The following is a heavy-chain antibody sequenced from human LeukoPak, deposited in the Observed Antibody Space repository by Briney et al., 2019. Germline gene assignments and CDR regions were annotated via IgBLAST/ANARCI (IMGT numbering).Heavy chain of an antibody. V-gene: IGHV4-34*01. CDR1: GGPFSGYY. CDR3: ARGTGDSSLNFDY. Sequence: SETLSLTCAVYGGPFSGYYWSWIRQPPGKGLEWIGEINHSGSTNYNPSLKSRVTISVDTSKNQFSLKLSSVTAADTAVYYCARGTGDSSLNFDYWGQGTLVTVSS. J-gene: IGHJ4*02. CDR2: INHSGST. D-gene: IGHD6-13*01.